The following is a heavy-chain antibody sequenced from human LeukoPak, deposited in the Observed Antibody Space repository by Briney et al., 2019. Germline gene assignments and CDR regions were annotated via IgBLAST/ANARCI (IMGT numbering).Heavy chain of an antibody. D-gene: IGHD6-13*01. V-gene: IGHV1-3*01. CDR2: IHAGNGNT. Sequence: ASVKVSCKASGYTFTNYAMHWVRQAPGQRLEWMGWIHAGNGNTKYSQNFQDRVTITRDTSASTAYMELTSLRLEDTAVYYCARRTGATGIDFWGQGTLVTVSS. CDR1: GYTFTNYA. CDR3: ARRTGATGIDF. J-gene: IGHJ4*02.